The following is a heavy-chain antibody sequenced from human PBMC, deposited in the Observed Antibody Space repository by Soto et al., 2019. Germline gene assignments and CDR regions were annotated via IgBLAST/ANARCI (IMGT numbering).Heavy chain of an antibody. V-gene: IGHV1-18*01. J-gene: IGHJ4*02. CDR1: GYTLITYG. Sequence: ASVKVSCKASGYTLITYGVSWVRQAPGQGLDWLGWISTYNGNTKYAERLQGRVTMTTDTTTNTAYMELRSLRSDDTAVYYCAREGLDYGDPIDYWGQGTLVTVS. CDR2: ISTYNGNT. D-gene: IGHD4-17*01. CDR3: AREGLDYGDPIDY.